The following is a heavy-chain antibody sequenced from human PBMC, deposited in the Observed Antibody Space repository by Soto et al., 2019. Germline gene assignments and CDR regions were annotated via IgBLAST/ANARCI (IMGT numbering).Heavy chain of an antibody. D-gene: IGHD4-17*01. CDR3: ARDDYGGNPRDAFDI. Sequence: EVQLVESGGGLVQPGGSLRLSCAASGFTFSSYEMNWVRQAPGKGLEWVSYISSSGSTIYYADSVKGRFTISRDNAKNSLYLQMNSLRAEDTAVYYCARDDYGGNPRDAFDIWGQGTMVTVSS. CDR2: ISSSGSTI. V-gene: IGHV3-48*03. CDR1: GFTFSSYE. J-gene: IGHJ3*02.